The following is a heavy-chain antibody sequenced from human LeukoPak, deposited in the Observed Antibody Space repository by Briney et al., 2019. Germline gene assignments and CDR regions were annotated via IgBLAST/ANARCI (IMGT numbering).Heavy chain of an antibody. D-gene: IGHD6-13*01. CDR1: GFTFSSYA. CDR3: VGRRTSAAGNF. V-gene: IGHV3-30-3*01. Sequence: GGSLRLSCAASGFTFSSYAMHWVRQAPGKGLEWVAVISYDGSNKYYADSVKGRFTISRDNSKNTLYLQMNSLRAEDTAVYYCVGRRTSAAGNFWGQGTLVTVSS. J-gene: IGHJ4*02. CDR2: ISYDGSNK.